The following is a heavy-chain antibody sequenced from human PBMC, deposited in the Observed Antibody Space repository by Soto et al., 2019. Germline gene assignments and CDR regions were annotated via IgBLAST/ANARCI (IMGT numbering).Heavy chain of an antibody. Sequence: GGSLRLACAASGFKFGDHYMTWIRQAPGKGLEWVSKISGDGTTQYYADSVKGRFTVSRDNTKNSLHLQMNRLRAEDTALYYCAGDPFYYASGFWGQGTLVTVSS. J-gene: IGHJ4*02. CDR1: GFKFGDHY. V-gene: IGHV3-11*01. D-gene: IGHD3-10*01. CDR3: AGDPFYYASGF. CDR2: ISGDGTTQ.